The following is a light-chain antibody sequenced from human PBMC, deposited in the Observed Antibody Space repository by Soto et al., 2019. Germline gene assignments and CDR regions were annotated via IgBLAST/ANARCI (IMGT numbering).Light chain of an antibody. V-gene: IGKV1-39*01. CDR1: QSISNF. CDR2: AAS. Sequence: DIQMTQSPSSLSASLGDRVTITCRASQSISNFLNWVQHKPGNAPKVLISAASTLQSGVPPRFSGSESGTDFTFTISSLQPEDSASYYCQQYYNSVLTFGGGTKVDIK. J-gene: IGKJ4*01. CDR3: QQYYNSVLT.